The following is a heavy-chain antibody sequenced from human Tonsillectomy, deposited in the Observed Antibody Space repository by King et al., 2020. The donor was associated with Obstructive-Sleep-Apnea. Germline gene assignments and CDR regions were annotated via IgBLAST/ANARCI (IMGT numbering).Heavy chain of an antibody. V-gene: IGHV5-51*01. J-gene: IGHJ3*02. Sequence: DVQLVESGAEVKKPGESLKISCKGSGYSFTSYWIGWVRQMPGKGLEWMGVIYPGDSDTRYSPSFQGHVTISADKSISTAYLQWSSPKASDTAMYYCSGPRTRYFDPPSDAFDIWGQGTMVTVSS. CDR2: IYPGDSDT. D-gene: IGHD3-9*01. CDR3: SGPRTRYFDPPSDAFDI. CDR1: GYSFTSYW.